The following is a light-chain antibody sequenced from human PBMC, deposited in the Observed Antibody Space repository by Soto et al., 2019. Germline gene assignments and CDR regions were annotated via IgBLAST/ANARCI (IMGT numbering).Light chain of an antibody. CDR3: QQYGSSFRVA. CDR2: GPS. CDR1: QSVSSSY. V-gene: IGKV3-20*01. J-gene: IGKJ1*01. Sequence: EIVLTQSTGTLSLSPGERATLSCRASQSVSSSYLAWYQQKPGQAPRLLIYGPSSRATGIPDRFSGSGSGTDFTLTISRLEPEDFAVYYCQQYGSSFRVAFGQGTKVEIK.